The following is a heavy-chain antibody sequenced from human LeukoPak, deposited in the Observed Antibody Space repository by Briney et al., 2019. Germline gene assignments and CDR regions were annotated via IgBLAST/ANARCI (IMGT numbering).Heavy chain of an antibody. Sequence: SETLSLTCTVSGGSISNYYWSWIRQPPGKGLEWIGYIYYTGSTNYNPSLRSRVTISVDTSKNQFSLKLSSVTAADTAVYYCARSHGSGSYYNLNDYWGQGTLVIVSS. CDR1: GGSISNYY. D-gene: IGHD3-10*01. J-gene: IGHJ4*02. V-gene: IGHV4-59*01. CDR3: ARSHGSGSYYNLNDY. CDR2: IYYTGST.